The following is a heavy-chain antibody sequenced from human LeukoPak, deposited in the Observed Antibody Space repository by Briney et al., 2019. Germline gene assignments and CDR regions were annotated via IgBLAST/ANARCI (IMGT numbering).Heavy chain of an antibody. CDR1: GFTFSSYA. V-gene: IGHV3-30*04. CDR2: ISYDGSNK. Sequence: GRSLRLSCEASGFTFSSYAMHWVRQAPGKGLEWVAVISYDGSNKYYADSVKGRFTISRDNSKNTLYLQMNSLRAEDTAVYYCARGPHNYYDSSGYEMCYWGQGTLVTVSS. D-gene: IGHD3-22*01. CDR3: ARGPHNYYDSSGYEMCY. J-gene: IGHJ4*02.